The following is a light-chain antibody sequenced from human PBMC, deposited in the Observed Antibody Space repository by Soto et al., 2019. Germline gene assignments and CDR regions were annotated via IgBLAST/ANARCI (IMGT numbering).Light chain of an antibody. J-gene: IGKJ2*01. Sequence: DIQMTQSPSTLSASVGDRVTITCRASQSISSWLAWYQQNPGKAPKPLIYKASSLESGVPSRFSGSRSGTEFTLTVSSLQPDDSATYYCQQYNSYSYTFGQGTKLEIK. CDR1: QSISSW. V-gene: IGKV1-5*03. CDR3: QQYNSYSYT. CDR2: KAS.